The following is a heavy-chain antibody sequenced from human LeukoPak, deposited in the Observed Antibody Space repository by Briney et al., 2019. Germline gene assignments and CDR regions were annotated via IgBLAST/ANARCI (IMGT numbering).Heavy chain of an antibody. Sequence: PSETLSLTCTVSSGSISFYYWNWIRQPPGKGLEWIGYIYYSGSTNYNPSLKSRVTISVDTSKNQFSLKLSSVTAADTAVYYCASGAVGWYFDHWGQGTLVTVSS. CDR2: IYYSGST. V-gene: IGHV4-59*01. J-gene: IGHJ4*02. CDR3: ASGAVGWYFDH. CDR1: SGSISFYY. D-gene: IGHD6-19*01.